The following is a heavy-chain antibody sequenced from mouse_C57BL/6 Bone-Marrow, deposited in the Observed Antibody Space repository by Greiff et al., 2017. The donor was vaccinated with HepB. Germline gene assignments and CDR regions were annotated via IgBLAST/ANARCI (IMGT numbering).Heavy chain of an antibody. D-gene: IGHD1-1*01. Sequence: EVKVEESGGGLVKPGGSLKLSCAASGFTFSSYAMSWVRQTPEKRLEWVATISDGGSYTYYPDNVKGRFTISRDNAKNNLYLQMSHLKSEDTAMYYCARPGAITTVVATDYFDYWGQGTTLTVSS. CDR3: ARPGAITTVVATDYFDY. J-gene: IGHJ2*01. V-gene: IGHV5-4*03. CDR2: ISDGGSYT. CDR1: GFTFSSYA.